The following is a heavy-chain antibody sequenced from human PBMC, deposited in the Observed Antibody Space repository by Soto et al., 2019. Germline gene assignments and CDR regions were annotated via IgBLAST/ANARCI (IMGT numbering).Heavy chain of an antibody. J-gene: IGHJ4*02. CDR3: ARASIEGAGTPFDY. D-gene: IGHD6-19*01. CDR2: INPNSGGT. V-gene: IGHV1-2*04. CDR1: GYTFTGYY. Sequence: ASVKVSCKASGYTFTGYYMHWVRQTPGQGLEWMGWINPNSGGTNYAQKFQGWVTMTRDTSISTAYMELSRLRSDDTAVYYCARASIEGAGTPFDYWGQGTLVTVSS.